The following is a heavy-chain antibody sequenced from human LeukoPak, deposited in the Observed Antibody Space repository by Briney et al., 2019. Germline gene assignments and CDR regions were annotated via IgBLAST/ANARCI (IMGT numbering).Heavy chain of an antibody. Sequence: GGSLRLSCAASGFTFSSYGMHWVRQAPGKGLEWVAVIWYDGSNKYYVDSVKGRFTISRDNAKNSLYLQMNSLRAEDTAVYYCMRAMEAWGQGTLVTVSS. J-gene: IGHJ5*02. V-gene: IGHV3-33*01. D-gene: IGHD1-1*01. CDR2: IWYDGSNK. CDR1: GFTFSSYG. CDR3: MRAMEA.